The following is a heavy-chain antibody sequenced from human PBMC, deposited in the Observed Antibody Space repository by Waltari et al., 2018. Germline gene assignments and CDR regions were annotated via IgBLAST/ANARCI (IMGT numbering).Heavy chain of an antibody. Sequence: EVQLVESGGALVQPGGSLRLSCEASGFTFNSHAMNWIRQTPGKGLEWVSTINSGGSTSYSDAVKGRFTVSRENSRNSLYLEMNNLTTDYSAIYYCAKDLSSSSGWYDAFEMWGQGTVVTVSS. J-gene: IGHJ3*02. CDR3: AKDLSSSSGWYDAFEM. D-gene: IGHD6-19*01. CDR1: GFTFNSHA. V-gene: IGHV3-23*04. CDR2: INSGGST.